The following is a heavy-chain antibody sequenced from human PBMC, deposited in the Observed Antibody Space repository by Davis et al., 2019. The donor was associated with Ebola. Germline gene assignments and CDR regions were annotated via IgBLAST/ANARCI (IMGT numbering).Heavy chain of an antibody. Sequence: GESLKISCTASGFSLGTYAMNWVRQAPGKGLEWVSGISGSDGNTYYADSVKGRLTISRDSSKNMLLLQMNSLRADDTAVYYCAKGNRVTYQYDSGDDYWGQGTLVTVSS. V-gene: IGHV3-23*01. CDR1: GFSLGTYA. CDR2: ISGSDGNT. CDR3: AKGNRVTYQYDSGDDY. J-gene: IGHJ4*02. D-gene: IGHD3-22*01.